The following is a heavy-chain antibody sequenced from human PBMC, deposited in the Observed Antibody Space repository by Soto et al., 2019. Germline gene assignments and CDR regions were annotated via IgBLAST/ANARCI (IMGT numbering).Heavy chain of an antibody. CDR2: ISYDGSNK. CDR1: GFTFSSYG. Sequence: GGSLRLSCAASGFTFSSYGMHWVRQAPGKGLEWVAVISYDGSNKYYADSVKGRFTISRDNSKNTLYLQMNSLRAEDTAVYYCAKMDSSSSVSLPFDYWGQGTLVTVSS. J-gene: IGHJ4*02. CDR3: AKMDSSSSVSLPFDY. V-gene: IGHV3-30*18. D-gene: IGHD6-6*01.